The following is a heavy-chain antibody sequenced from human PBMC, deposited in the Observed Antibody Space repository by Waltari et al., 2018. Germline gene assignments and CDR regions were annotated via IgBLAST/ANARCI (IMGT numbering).Heavy chain of an antibody. CDR1: GYSFTSSW. Sequence: EVQLVQSGAEVKKPGEYLKISCKGSGYSFTSSWIRRVRQMPGKGLEWMGIIYPCDSDTRYSPSFQGQVTISADKSISTAYLQWSSLKASDTAMYYCARHAFLKGTYYYGMDVWGQGTTVTVSS. V-gene: IGHV5-51*01. CDR2: IYPCDSDT. CDR3: ARHAFLKGTYYYGMDV. J-gene: IGHJ6*02.